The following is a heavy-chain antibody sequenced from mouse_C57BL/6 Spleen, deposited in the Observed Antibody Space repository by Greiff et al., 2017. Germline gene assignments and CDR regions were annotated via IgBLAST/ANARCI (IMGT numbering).Heavy chain of an antibody. J-gene: IGHJ1*03. Sequence: QVQLQQSGAELARPGASVKLSCKASGYTFTSYGISWVKQRTGQGLEWIGEIYPRSGNTYYNEKFKGKATLTADKSSSTAYMELRSLTSEDSAVYVCARWDTTVVEDLYFDVWGTGTTVTVSS. CDR1: GYTFTSYG. CDR2: IYPRSGNT. CDR3: ARWDTTVVEDLYFDV. D-gene: IGHD1-1*01. V-gene: IGHV1-81*01.